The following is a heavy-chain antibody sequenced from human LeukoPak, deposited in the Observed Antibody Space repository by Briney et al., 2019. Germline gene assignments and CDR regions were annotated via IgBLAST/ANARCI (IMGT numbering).Heavy chain of an antibody. CDR1: GFTFTTYG. V-gene: IGHV3-23*01. J-gene: IGHJ3*02. CDR2: IGGSGTRT. Sequence: GGSLRLSCSASGFTFTTYGMNWVRQAPGKGLEWVSGIGGSGTRTYYADSVKGRFTISRDNSKNTLYLQMNSLRAEDTAVYYCAKDQPPTSYCSGGSCYSTSAFDIWGQGTMVTVSS. D-gene: IGHD2-15*01. CDR3: AKDQPPTSYCSGGSCYSTSAFDI.